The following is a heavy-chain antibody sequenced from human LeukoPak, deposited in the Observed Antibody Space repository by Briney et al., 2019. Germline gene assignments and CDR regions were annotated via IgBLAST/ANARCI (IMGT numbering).Heavy chain of an antibody. D-gene: IGHD6-19*01. CDR3: ARVGYTSGWYRN. CDR1: GLTFSSSW. J-gene: IGHJ4*02. V-gene: IGHV3-7*03. CDR2: INPDGNKK. Sequence: GGSLRLSCAVSGLTFSSSWMDWVRQAPGKGLEWVASINPDGNKKYSADSVKGRFTISRDNAENSLYLQMNSLRAEDTAVYYCARVGYTSGWYRNWGQGTLVTVSS.